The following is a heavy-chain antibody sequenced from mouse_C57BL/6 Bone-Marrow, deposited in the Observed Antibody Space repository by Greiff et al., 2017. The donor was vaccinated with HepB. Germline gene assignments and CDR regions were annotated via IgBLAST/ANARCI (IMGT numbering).Heavy chain of an antibody. Sequence: EVKVVESGGGLVQPGGSLKLSCAASGFTFSDYGMAWVRQAPRKGPEWVAFISNLAYSIYYADTVTGRFTISRENAKNTLYLEMSSLRSEDTAMYYCARPSHYYGSSHWYFDVWGTGTTVTVSS. CDR1: GFTFSDYG. J-gene: IGHJ1*03. V-gene: IGHV5-15*01. CDR2: ISNLAYSI. D-gene: IGHD1-1*01. CDR3: ARPSHYYGSSHWYFDV.